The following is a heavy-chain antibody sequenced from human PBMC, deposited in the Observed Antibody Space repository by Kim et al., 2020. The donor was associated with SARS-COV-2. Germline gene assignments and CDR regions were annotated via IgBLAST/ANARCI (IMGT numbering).Heavy chain of an antibody. J-gene: IGHJ5*02. D-gene: IGHD3-3*01. CDR3: ARSITIFGVVIMPDAFDP. CDR1: GGSISSYY. V-gene: IGHV4-59*01. CDR2: IYYSGST. Sequence: SETLSLTCTVSGGSISSYYWSWIRQPPGKGLEWIGYIYYSGSTNYNPSLKSRVTISVDTSKNQFSLKLSSVTAADTAVYYCARSITIFGVVIMPDAFDP.